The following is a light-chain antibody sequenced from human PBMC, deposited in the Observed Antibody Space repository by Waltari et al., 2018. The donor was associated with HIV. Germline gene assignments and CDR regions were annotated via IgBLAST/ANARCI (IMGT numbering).Light chain of an antibody. J-gene: IGLJ2*01. CDR1: SSDVGDYNY. CDR3: CSYAGSSTVV. V-gene: IGLV2-23*02. Sequence: QSALTQPASVSGSPGQSITISCTRTSSDVGDYNYVSWYQQHPGKAPKLMIYDVNKRPSGVSNRFSGSKSGNTASLTISGLQAEDEADYYCCSYAGSSTVVFGGGTKLTVL. CDR2: DVN.